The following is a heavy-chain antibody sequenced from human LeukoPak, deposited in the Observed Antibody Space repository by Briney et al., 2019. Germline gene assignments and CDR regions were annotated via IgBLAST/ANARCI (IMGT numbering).Heavy chain of an antibody. J-gene: IGHJ4*02. CDR1: GFTFSSCW. V-gene: IGHV3-7*01. CDR3: ARAYCDY. CDR2: IKQDGSEY. Sequence: GGSLRLSCAASGFTFSSCWMSWVRQAPGKGLEWVANIKQDGSEYYYVDSVKGRFTISRDNAKNSLYLQMNNLRAEDTAVYYCARAYCDYWGQGTLVTVSS.